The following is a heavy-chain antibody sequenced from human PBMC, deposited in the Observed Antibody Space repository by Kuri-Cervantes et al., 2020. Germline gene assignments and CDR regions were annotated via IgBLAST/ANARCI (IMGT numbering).Heavy chain of an antibody. CDR1: GYSFTGYY. D-gene: IGHD1-20*01. J-gene: IGHJ6*02. V-gene: IGHV1-2*02. Sequence: ASVKVSCKGSGYSFTGYYIYWVRQAPGQGLEWMGWINPNTGGTKYAQKFQGRVTMTRDTSTSTVYMELSSLRSEDTAVYYCASRVTGTTMDYYYYGMDVWGQGTTVTVSS. CDR3: ASRVTGTTMDYYYYGMDV. CDR2: INPNTGGT.